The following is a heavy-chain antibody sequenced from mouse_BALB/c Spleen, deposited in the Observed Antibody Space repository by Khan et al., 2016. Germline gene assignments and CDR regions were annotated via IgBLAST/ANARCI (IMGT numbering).Heavy chain of an antibody. CDR1: GFNIKDYY. D-gene: IGHD2-10*01. Sequence: VQLQQSGAELVRPGALVKLSCNASGFNIKDYYIHWVKQRPEQGLEWIGWIDPENGDTIYDPKFQGKASITADTYSNTAYLQLSSLTSEDTAVYYCARPYYGNFAWFGCWGQGTPVTVSA. V-gene: IGHV14-1*02. J-gene: IGHJ3*01. CDR3: ARPYYGNFAWFGC. CDR2: IDPENGDT.